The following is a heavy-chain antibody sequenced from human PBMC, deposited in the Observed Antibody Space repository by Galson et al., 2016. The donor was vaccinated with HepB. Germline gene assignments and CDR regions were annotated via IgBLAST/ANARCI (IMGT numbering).Heavy chain of an antibody. J-gene: IGHJ4*02. D-gene: IGHD1-26*01. CDR2: IYHSGGT. Sequence: GWIRQPPGKGLEWIGNIYHSGGTYYHPSLKSRVTISVETSKNQFSLSLTSVTAADTAVYYCARLIVGTTHFEYWGQGTLVTVSS. V-gene: IGHV4-39*01. CDR3: ARLIVGTTHFEY.